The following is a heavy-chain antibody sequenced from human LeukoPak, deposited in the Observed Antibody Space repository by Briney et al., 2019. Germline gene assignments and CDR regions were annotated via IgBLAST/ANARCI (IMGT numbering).Heavy chain of an antibody. CDR3: ARDLDNLGYFDT. D-gene: IGHD5-24*01. CDR2: IYSGGST. Sequence: GGSLRLSCAASGFTVSSNYMNWVRQAPGKGLEWVSVIYSGGSTYYADSVKGRFIISRDNSKNTLYLQMNSLRAEDTAVYYCARDLDNLGYFDTWGQGTLVTVSS. V-gene: IGHV3-66*01. CDR1: GFTVSSNY. J-gene: IGHJ4*02.